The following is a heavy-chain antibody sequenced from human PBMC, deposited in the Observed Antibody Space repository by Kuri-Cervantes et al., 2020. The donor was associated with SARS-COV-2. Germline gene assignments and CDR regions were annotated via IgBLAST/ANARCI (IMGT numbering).Heavy chain of an antibody. CDR2: ISSSSSTI. D-gene: IGHD2-21*01. V-gene: IGHV3-48*01. CDR1: GFTFSSYS. J-gene: IGHJ4*02. CDR3: ARDGWTYCGGDCYYDGYFDC. Sequence: GESLKISCAASGFTFSSYSMNWVRQAPGKGLEWVSYISSSSSTIYYADSVKGRFTISRDNAKNSLYLQMNSLRAEDTAVYYCARDGWTYCGGDCYYDGYFDCWGQGTLVTVSS.